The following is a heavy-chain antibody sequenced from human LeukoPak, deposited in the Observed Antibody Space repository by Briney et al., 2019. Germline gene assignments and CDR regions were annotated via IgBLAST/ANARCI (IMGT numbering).Heavy chain of an antibody. CDR2: ISYDGSNK. CDR1: GFTFSSYA. J-gene: IGHJ4*02. Sequence: PGGSLRLSCAASGFTFSSYATHWVRQAPGKGLEWVAVISYDGSNKYYADSVKGRFTISRDNSKNTLYLQMNSLRAEDTAVYYCARFRGSGSLDYWGQGTLVTVSS. CDR3: ARFRGSGSLDY. V-gene: IGHV3-30-3*01. D-gene: IGHD3-10*01.